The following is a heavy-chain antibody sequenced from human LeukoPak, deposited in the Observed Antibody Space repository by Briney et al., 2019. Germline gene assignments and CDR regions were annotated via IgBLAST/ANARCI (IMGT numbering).Heavy chain of an antibody. D-gene: IGHD2-2*01. Sequence: GGSLRLSCAASGFTFSTYSMNWVRQAPGKGLEWVSYISSSSSYTNYADSVKGRFTISRDNAKNSLYLQMNSLRAEDTAVYYCARDEVVVVPAGLHYYYGMDVWGQGTTVTVSS. CDR1: GFTFSTYS. J-gene: IGHJ6*02. V-gene: IGHV3-21*05. CDR3: ARDEVVVVPAGLHYYYGMDV. CDR2: ISSSSSYT.